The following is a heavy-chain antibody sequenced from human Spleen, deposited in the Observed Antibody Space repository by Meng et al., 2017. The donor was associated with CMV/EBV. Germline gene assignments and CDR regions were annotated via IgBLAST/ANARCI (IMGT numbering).Heavy chain of an antibody. Sequence: ASVKVSCKASGGTFSSYAISWVRQAPGQGLEWMGIINPSGGSTSYAQKFQGRVTMTRDTSTSTVYMELSSLRSEDTAVYYCARAIRMYSSSWNFDYWGQGTLVTVSS. CDR3: ARAIRMYSSSWNFDY. V-gene: IGHV1-46*01. J-gene: IGHJ4*02. CDR2: INPSGGST. CDR1: GGTFSSYA. D-gene: IGHD6-13*01.